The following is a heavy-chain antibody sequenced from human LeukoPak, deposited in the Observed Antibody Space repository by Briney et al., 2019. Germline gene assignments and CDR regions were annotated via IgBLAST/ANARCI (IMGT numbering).Heavy chain of an antibody. J-gene: IGHJ4*02. D-gene: IGHD1-7*01. CDR1: GGSISSGGYY. V-gene: IGHV4-61*08. CDR2: VYNSGST. CDR3: VRDRELFY. Sequence: SETLSLTCTVSGGSISSGGYYWSWIRQPPGKGLEWLGYVYNSGSTDYNPSLKSRVTISADTSKNQFSLKLSSVTAADTAVYYCVRDRELFYWGQGTLVTVSS.